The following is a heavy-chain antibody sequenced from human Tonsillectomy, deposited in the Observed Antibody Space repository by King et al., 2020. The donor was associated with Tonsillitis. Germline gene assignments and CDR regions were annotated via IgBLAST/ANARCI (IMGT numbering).Heavy chain of an antibody. Sequence: VQLVQSGAEVKKPGSSVKVSCKASGDTFSTYGINWVRQAPGQGLEWMGMIVPIFGTSNYAQKFQGRVTITADESTSTAYMELSSLRSEDTAVDYCARRLGVVAPFDSGGQGTLVTVSS. D-gene: IGHD3-3*01. J-gene: IGHJ4*02. V-gene: IGHV1-69*18. CDR1: GDTFSTYG. CDR3: ARRLGVVAPFDS. CDR2: IVPIFGTS.